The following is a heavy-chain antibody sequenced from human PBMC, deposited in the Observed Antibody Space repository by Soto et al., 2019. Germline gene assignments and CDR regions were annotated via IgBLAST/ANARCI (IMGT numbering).Heavy chain of an antibody. V-gene: IGHV3-23*01. J-gene: IGHJ6*02. D-gene: IGHD6-19*01. Sequence: GGSLRLSCAASGFTFSSYAMSGVRQAPGKGLEWVSAISGSGGSTYYADSVKGRFTISRDNSKNTLYLQMNSLRAEDTAVYYCAKVVAVAAYYYYGMDVWGQGTTVTVSS. CDR3: AKVVAVAAYYYYGMDV. CDR1: GFTFSSYA. CDR2: ISGSGGST.